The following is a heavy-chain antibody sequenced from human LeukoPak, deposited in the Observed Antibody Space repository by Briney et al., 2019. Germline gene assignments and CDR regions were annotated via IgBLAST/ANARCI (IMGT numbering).Heavy chain of an antibody. V-gene: IGHV1-46*01. J-gene: IGHJ5*02. Sequence: GASVKVSCKASGYTFTSYYMHWVRQAPGQGLEWMGIINPSGGSTSYAQKFQGRVTMTRDTSTSTAYMELRSLRSDDTAVYYCARDGYSSSWSSNWFDPWGQGTLVTVSS. D-gene: IGHD6-13*01. CDR2: INPSGGST. CDR1: GYTFTSYY. CDR3: ARDGYSSSWSSNWFDP.